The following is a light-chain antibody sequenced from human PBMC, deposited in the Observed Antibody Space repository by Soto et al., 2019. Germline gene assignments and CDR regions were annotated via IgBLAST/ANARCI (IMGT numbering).Light chain of an antibody. CDR2: EGT. J-gene: IGLJ2*01. CDR1: SSDIGRYKF. V-gene: IGLV2-14*01. CDR3: SSSTKTNTLVI. Sequence: QSALTQPASVSGSPGQSITISCTGTSSDIGRYKFVSWFQQHPGKAPKLLIFEGTNRPSGVSNRFSGSKSGNTASLTISGLQAEDEAIYFCSSSTKTNTLVIFGGGTKVTVL.